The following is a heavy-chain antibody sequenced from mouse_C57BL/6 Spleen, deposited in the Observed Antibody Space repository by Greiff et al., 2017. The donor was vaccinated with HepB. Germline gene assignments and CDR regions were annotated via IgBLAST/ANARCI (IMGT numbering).Heavy chain of an antibody. CDR1: GYTFTSYW. Sequence: QVQLQQPGTELVKPGASVKLSCKASGYTFTSYWMHWVKQRPGQGLEWIGNINPSNGGTNYNEKFKSKATLTVDKSSSTAYMQLSSLTSEDSAVYYCARSMGDYRLDYAMDYWGQGTSVTVSS. J-gene: IGHJ4*01. V-gene: IGHV1-53*01. D-gene: IGHD2-4*01. CDR2: INPSNGGT. CDR3: ARSMGDYRLDYAMDY.